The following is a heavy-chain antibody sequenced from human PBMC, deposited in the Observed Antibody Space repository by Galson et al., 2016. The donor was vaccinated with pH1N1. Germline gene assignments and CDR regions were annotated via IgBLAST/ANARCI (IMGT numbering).Heavy chain of an antibody. Sequence: SETLSLTCTVSGGSISSYYWSWIRQPPGKGLEWIGYIYYSGSTNYISSLKSRLTISVDASKNQFSLKLTSVTAADTAIYYCVRHLARPDSGIRNDPLDSWAQGTLVTVSS. CDR2: IYYSGST. J-gene: IGHJ4*02. V-gene: IGHV4-59*08. D-gene: IGHD5-12*01. CDR3: VRHLARPDSGIRNDPLDS. CDR1: GGSISSYY.